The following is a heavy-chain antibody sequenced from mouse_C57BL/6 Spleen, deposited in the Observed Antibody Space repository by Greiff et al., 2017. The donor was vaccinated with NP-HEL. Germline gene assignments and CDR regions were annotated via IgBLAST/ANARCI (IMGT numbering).Heavy chain of an antibody. CDR1: GYSITSGYY. CDR2: ISYDGSN. V-gene: IGHV3-6*01. D-gene: IGHD1-2*01. CDR3: ARGRGWYFDY. J-gene: IGHJ2*01. Sequence: EVKLEESGPGLVKPSQSLSLTCSVTGYSITSGYYWNWIRQFPGNKLEWMGYISYDGSNNSNPSLKNRISITRDTSKNQFFLKLNSVTTEDTATYYCARGRGWYFDYWGQGTTLTVSS.